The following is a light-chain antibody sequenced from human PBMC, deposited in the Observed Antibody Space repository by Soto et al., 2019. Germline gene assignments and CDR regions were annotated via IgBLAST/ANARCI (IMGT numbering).Light chain of an antibody. CDR1: QSVSSSY. CDR2: GAS. J-gene: IGKJ5*01. Sequence: IMLTQSPGTLSLSPGERATLSCRASQSVSSSYLAWYQQKPGQAPRLLIYGASSRATGIPDRFSGSGSGTDFTLTIRRLEPEDFAVYYCQQYGSSPRITCGKGTRLEIK. CDR3: QQYGSSPRIT. V-gene: IGKV3-20*01.